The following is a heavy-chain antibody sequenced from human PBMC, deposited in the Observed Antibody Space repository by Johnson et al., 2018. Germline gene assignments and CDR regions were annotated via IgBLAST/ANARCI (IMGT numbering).Heavy chain of an antibody. J-gene: IGHJ3*02. Sequence: VQLVQSGGGVVQXGGSLRLXCAVSGFTFRNFAMGWVRQAPGRGLDWVSSLSASGGSTYYAQSVKGRFTISRDNPKNSLYLEMSGLRVDDTAFYYCARDWAVGRAFDIWGQGTTVTVSS. V-gene: IGHV3-23*04. CDR2: LSASGGST. D-gene: IGHD3-16*01. CDR1: GFTFRNFA. CDR3: ARDWAVGRAFDI.